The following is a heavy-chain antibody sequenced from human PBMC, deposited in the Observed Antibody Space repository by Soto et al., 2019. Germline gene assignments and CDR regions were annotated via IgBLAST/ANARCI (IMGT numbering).Heavy chain of an antibody. CDR2: IYYSGST. V-gene: IGHV4-30-4*01. J-gene: IGHJ6*02. D-gene: IGHD2-15*01. CDR3: AREGLGYCGGGSCPRDAYYYGMDV. CDR1: GGSISSGDYY. Sequence: KPSETLSLTCTVSGGSISSGDYYWSWIRQPPGKGLEWIGYIYYSGSTYYNPSLKSRVTISVDTSKNQFSLKLSSVTAADTAVYYCAREGLGYCGGGSCPRDAYYYGMDVWGQGXTVTVSS.